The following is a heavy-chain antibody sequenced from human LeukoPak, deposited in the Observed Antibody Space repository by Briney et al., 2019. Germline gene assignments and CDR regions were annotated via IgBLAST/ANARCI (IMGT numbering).Heavy chain of an antibody. CDR1: GFTFSSYS. Sequence: GSLRLSCAASGFTFSSYSMNWVRQAPGKGLEWVSYTSSSSTTIYYADSVKGRFTISRDNDKNSLYLQMNSLRDEDTAVYYCAITYDYVWRSYRPFDYWGQGTLVTVSS. CDR2: TSSSSTTI. CDR3: AITYDYVWRSYRPFDY. J-gene: IGHJ4*02. V-gene: IGHV3-48*02. D-gene: IGHD3-16*02.